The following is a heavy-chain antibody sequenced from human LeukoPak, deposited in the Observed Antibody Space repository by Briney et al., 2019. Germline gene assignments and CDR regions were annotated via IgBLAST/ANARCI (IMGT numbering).Heavy chain of an antibody. D-gene: IGHD2-2*01. V-gene: IGHV5-51*01. CDR3: ARRDGYCSSTSCYADYYYGMDV. CDR1: GYSSTSYW. J-gene: IGHJ6*02. CDR2: IYPGDSDT. Sequence: GESLEISCKGSGYSSTSYWIGWVRQMPGKGLEWMGIIYPGDSDTTYSPSFQGQVTISADKSISTAYLQWSSLKASDTAMYYCARRDGYCSSTSCYADYYYGMDVWGQGTTVTVSS.